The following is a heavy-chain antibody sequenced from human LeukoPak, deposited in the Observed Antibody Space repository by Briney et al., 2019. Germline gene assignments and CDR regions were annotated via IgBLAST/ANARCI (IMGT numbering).Heavy chain of an antibody. CDR1: GFTFSSYS. Sequence: GGSLRLSCAAWGFTFSSYSMSWVRQAPGKGLEWVSSISSRNAYIYYADSVRGRFTSSRDNAKNSLYLQKNSLRAEDTALYYCAKDRTYTVTTGDYWGQGTLVTVSS. CDR2: ISSRNAYI. D-gene: IGHD4-17*01. CDR3: AKDRTYTVTTGDY. V-gene: IGHV3-21*04. J-gene: IGHJ4*02.